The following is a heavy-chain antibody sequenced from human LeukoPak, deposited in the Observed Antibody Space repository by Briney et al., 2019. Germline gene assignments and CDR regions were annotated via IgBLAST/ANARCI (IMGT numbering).Heavy chain of an antibody. D-gene: IGHD6-13*01. CDR1: GYTFTGYY. V-gene: IGHV1-2*02. CDR2: INPNSGDT. Sequence: ASVKVSCKASGYTFTGYYMHWVRQAPGQGPEWVGWINPNSGDTKYAQKFQGRVTLTRDTSITTAYMELTSLRSDDTAVYYCTRHVIGAPGGNDYWGQGTLVTVSS. J-gene: IGHJ4*02. CDR3: TRHVIGAPGGNDY.